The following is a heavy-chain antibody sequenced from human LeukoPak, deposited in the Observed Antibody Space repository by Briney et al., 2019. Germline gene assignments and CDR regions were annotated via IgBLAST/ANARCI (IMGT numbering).Heavy chain of an antibody. J-gene: IGHJ4*02. CDR2: ISSSSSYI. D-gene: IGHD5-24*01. CDR3: VRDGVPERWLHLGY. CDR1: GFTFSSYS. Sequence: PGGSLRLSCAASGFTFSSYSMNWVRQAPGKGLEWVSSISSSSSYIYYADSVKGRFTISRDNGKNSLYLQMNSLRAEDTAVYYCVRDGVPERWLHLGYWGQGTLVTVSS. V-gene: IGHV3-21*04.